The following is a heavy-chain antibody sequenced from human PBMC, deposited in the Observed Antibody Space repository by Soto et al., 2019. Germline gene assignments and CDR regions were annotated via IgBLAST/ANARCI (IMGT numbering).Heavy chain of an antibody. D-gene: IGHD2-21*01. CDR3: ARDLALDV. CDR2: INAGNGNI. V-gene: IGHV1-3*01. J-gene: IGHJ6*02. Sequence: ASLKVSCKGSGYTFTNSAVQWVRQAPGQRLEWMGWINAGNGNIKYSQKFQGRVTITRDTSASTAYMELSSLRSEDTAVYYCARDLALDVWGQGTTVTVSS. CDR1: GYTFTNSA.